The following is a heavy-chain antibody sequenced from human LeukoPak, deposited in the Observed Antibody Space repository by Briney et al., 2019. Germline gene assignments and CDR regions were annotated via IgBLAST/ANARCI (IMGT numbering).Heavy chain of an antibody. D-gene: IGHD6-6*01. CDR1: GFTFSSYS. J-gene: IGHJ4*02. CDR2: ISSSSSYI. V-gene: IGHV3-21*01. Sequence: GGSLRLSCAASGFTFSSYSMNWVRQAPGKGLEWVSSISSSSSYIYYADSVKGGFTISRDNAKNSLYLQMNSLRAEDTAVYYCARAHQYSSSSNYWGQGTLVTVSS. CDR3: ARAHQYSSSSNY.